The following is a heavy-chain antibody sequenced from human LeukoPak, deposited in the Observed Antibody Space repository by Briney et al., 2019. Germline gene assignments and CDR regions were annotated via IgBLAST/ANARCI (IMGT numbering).Heavy chain of an antibody. Sequence: GGSLRLSCAASGFTFSSYSMNWVRQAPGKGLEWVPSISSSSSYIYYADSVKGRFTISRDNAKNSLYLQMNSLRAEDTAVYYCARGSSWYQDSYYYYGMDVWGQGTTVTVSS. CDR1: GFTFSSYS. J-gene: IGHJ6*02. D-gene: IGHD6-13*01. V-gene: IGHV3-21*01. CDR3: ARGSSWYQDSYYYYGMDV. CDR2: ISSSSSYI.